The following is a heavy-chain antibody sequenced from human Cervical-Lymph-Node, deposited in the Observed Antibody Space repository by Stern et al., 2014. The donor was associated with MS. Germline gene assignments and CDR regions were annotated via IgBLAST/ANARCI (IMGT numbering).Heavy chain of an antibody. Sequence: EVQLVESGGGLVQPGRSLRLPCAASGFTFDDYAMHWVRQAPGKGLVWVSGISWNSGSIGYAGSVNGRCTISRDNAKNSLATQMNSLRAEDTALYYCAKDRNRGYSYGYSYGMDVWGQGTTVTVSS. J-gene: IGHJ6*02. V-gene: IGHV3-9*01. D-gene: IGHD5-18*01. CDR2: ISWNSGSI. CDR3: AKDRNRGYSYGYSYGMDV. CDR1: GFTFDDYA.